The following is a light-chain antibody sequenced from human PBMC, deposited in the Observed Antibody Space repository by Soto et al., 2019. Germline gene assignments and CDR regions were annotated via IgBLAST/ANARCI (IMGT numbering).Light chain of an antibody. Sequence: EIVLTQSPATLSLSPGERATLSCRASQSIANYLAWYQQKPGQSPRLLIYDASNRATGIPARFSGSGSGTDFTLTISRLEPEDFAVYYCQQYGRSSGTVGQGTKVDIK. V-gene: IGKV3-20*01. CDR1: QSIANY. CDR2: DAS. J-gene: IGKJ1*01. CDR3: QQYGRSSGT.